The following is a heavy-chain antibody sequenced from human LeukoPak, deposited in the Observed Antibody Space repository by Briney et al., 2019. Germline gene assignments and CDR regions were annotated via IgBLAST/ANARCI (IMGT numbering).Heavy chain of an antibody. J-gene: IGHJ5*02. Sequence: PSETLSLTCTVSGGSISNYYWSWIRQPPGKGLGWIGYIYYSGSTNYNPSLKSRVTISVDTSKNQFSLKLSSVTAADTAVYYCARDLGRVVGASWFDPWGQGTLVTVSS. D-gene: IGHD1-26*01. CDR2: IYYSGST. V-gene: IGHV4-59*01. CDR3: ARDLGRVVGASWFDP. CDR1: GGSISNYY.